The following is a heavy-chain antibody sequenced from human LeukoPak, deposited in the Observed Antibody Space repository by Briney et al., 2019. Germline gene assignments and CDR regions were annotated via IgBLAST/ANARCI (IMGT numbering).Heavy chain of an antibody. CDR1: GFTFSSFW. CDR2: IERDGSKK. V-gene: IGHV3-7*01. CDR3: ATAPAAADSC. Sequence: GGSLRLSCAASGFTFSSFWMTSVRQAPGKGLEWVANIERDGSKKTYLDSVKGRFTISRDNAENSLYLQMSSLRAEDTAVYYCATAPAAADSCWGQGTLVAVSS. J-gene: IGHJ4*02. D-gene: IGHD6-13*01.